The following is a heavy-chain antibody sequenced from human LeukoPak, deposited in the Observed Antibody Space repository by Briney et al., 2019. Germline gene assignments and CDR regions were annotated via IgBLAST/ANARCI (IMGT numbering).Heavy chain of an antibody. J-gene: IGHJ2*01. CDR2: IYYSGST. CDR3: ARQRREQWLPWYFDL. V-gene: IGHV4-39*01. Sequence: SETLSLTCTVSGGSISSSSYYWGWIRQPPGKGLEWIGSIYYSGSTYYNPSLKSRVTISVDTSKNQFSLKLSSVTAADTAVYYCARQRREQWLPWYFDLWGCGPLVTVSS. D-gene: IGHD6-19*01. CDR1: GGSISSSSYY.